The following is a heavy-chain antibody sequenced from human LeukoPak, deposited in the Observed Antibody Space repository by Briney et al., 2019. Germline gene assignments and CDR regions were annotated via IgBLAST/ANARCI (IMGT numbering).Heavy chain of an antibody. V-gene: IGHV4-34*01. D-gene: IGHD2-2*01. Sequence: KPSETLSLTCAVYGGSFSGYYWGWIRQPPGKGLEWIGEINHSGSTNYNPSLKSRVTISVDTSKNQFSLKLSSVTAADTAVYYCARTGVLQVPGRRRFDPWGQGTLVTVSS. J-gene: IGHJ5*02. CDR1: GGSFSGYY. CDR2: INHSGST. CDR3: ARTGVLQVPGRRRFDP.